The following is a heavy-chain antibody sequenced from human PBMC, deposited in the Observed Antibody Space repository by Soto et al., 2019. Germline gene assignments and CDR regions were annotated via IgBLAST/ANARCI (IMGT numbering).Heavy chain of an antibody. D-gene: IGHD7-27*01. Sequence: PGGSLRLSCAASRFTFSSFVMNWVRQAPGKGLGWVATVSPVGDVSHYTDSLQGRFTISRDNSRRPLHLQMDSLRAEDAPGNFFVRRAKTATTNWGDFDVWGQGTVVTVSS. CDR1: RFTFSSFV. J-gene: IGHJ3*01. V-gene: IGHV3-23*01. CDR3: VRRAKTATTNWGDFDV. CDR2: VSPVGDVS.